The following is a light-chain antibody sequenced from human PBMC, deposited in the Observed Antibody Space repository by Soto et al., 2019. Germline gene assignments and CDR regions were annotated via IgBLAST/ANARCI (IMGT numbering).Light chain of an antibody. Sequence: EIVLTQSPGTLPLSPGERASLFSRASQSVSSSYLAWYQQKPGQATRLLIHGASSRATGIPDRFSGSVSGTDFTLTIRRLEPEDFAAYYCQQYDSSHEWTFGQGTKVDIK. CDR1: QSVSSSY. V-gene: IGKV3-20*01. J-gene: IGKJ1*01. CDR2: GAS. CDR3: QQYDSSHEWT.